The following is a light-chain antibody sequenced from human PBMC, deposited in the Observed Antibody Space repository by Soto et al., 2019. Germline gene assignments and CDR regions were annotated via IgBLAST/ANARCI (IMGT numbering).Light chain of an antibody. CDR1: SSDVGSYNL. CDR3: CSYAVSSNVV. CDR2: EVS. V-gene: IGLV2-23*02. Sequence: QSALTQPAAVSGSPGQSITISCTGTSSDVGSYNLVSWYQHHPGKAPKLMIYEVSKRPSGVSNRFSGSKSGNTASLTISGLQAEDEADYYCCSYAVSSNVVFGGGTKLTVL. J-gene: IGLJ2*01.